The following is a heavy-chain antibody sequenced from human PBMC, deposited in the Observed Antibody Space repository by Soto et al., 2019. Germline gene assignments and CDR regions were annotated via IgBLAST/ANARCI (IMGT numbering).Heavy chain of an antibody. Sequence: PGGSQRLSCAASAFTFTYAWMSWVRPAPGKGLEWVGRIKSKTDGGTTDYAAPVKGRFTISRDNSKNTLYLQMNSLRAEDTAVYYCATQDFRGTTGTTWGQGTLVTVSS. CDR2: IKSKTDGGTT. J-gene: IGHJ4*02. D-gene: IGHD1-1*01. V-gene: IGHV3-15*05. CDR1: AFTFTYAW. CDR3: ATQDFRGTTGTT.